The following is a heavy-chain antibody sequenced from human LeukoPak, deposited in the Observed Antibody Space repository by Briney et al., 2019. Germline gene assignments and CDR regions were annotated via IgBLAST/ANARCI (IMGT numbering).Heavy chain of an antibody. V-gene: IGHV3-23*01. D-gene: IGHD5-18*01. CDR1: GGTFSSYA. CDR3: AKEAAMAPYYFDC. J-gene: IGHJ4*02. Sequence: AGSLRLSCAASGGTFSSYAMSWVRQAPGKGLEWISAISRSGGSTFYADSVKGRFTISRDNSRNTPYLQMNSLRAEDTAVYYCAKEAAMAPYYFDCWGQGTLVTVSA. CDR2: ISRSGGST.